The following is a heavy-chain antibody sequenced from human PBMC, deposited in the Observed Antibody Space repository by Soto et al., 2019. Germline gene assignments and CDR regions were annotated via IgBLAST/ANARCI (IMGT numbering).Heavy chain of an antibody. CDR2: IIPIFGTA. CDR3: GTYYDFGIDYYGMDV. V-gene: IGHV1-69*13. J-gene: IGHJ6*02. CDR1: GGTFSSYA. D-gene: IGHD3-22*01. Sequence: SVKVSCKASGGTFSSYAISWVRQAPGQGLEWMGGIIPIFGTANYAQKFQGRVTITADESTSTAYMELSSLRSEDTAVYYCGTYYDFGIDYYGMDVWGQGTTVTVSS.